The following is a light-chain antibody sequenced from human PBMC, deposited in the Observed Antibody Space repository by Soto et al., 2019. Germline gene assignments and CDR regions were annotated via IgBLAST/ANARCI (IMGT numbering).Light chain of an antibody. Sequence: DIPMTQSPSTLSASVGDTVTITCRASRSISTWLAWYQQKPGKALKLLIYQATNLESGVPSRFSGSGSGTEFTLTISSLQPDDFATYYCQQYINYSWTFGPGTKVEIK. CDR3: QQYINYSWT. CDR2: QAT. CDR1: RSISTW. J-gene: IGKJ1*01. V-gene: IGKV1-5*03.